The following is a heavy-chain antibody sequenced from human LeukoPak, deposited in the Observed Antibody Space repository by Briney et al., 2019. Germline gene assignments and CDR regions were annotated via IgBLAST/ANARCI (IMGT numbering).Heavy chain of an antibody. J-gene: IGHJ6*03. CDR3: AREQVGGPKYFYYSTIGV. D-gene: IGHD3-16*01. V-gene: IGHV3-30*04. Sequence: GPSLSPSCPASGFTLSSYAMDSASQAARNGMEWAAVISYDGSNKYYADSVKSPVTISRDKSKKTLYLQMNSLRTEDTTLCFCAREQVGGPKYFYYSTIGVWGKETTVTVSS. CDR1: GFTLSSYA. CDR2: ISYDGSNK.